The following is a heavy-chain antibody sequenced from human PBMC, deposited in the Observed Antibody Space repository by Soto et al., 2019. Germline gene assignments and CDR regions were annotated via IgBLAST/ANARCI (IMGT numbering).Heavy chain of an antibody. CDR1: GGSISSSSYY. D-gene: IGHD3-3*01. CDR2: IYYSGST. J-gene: IGHJ5*02. Sequence: NPSETLSLTXTVSGGSISSSSYYWGWIRQPPGKGLEWIGSIYYSGSTYYNPSLKSRVTISVDTSKNQFSLKLSSVTAADTAVYYCARSLFNYDFWSGSGWFDPWGQGTLVTVSS. V-gene: IGHV4-39*01. CDR3: ARSLFNYDFWSGSGWFDP.